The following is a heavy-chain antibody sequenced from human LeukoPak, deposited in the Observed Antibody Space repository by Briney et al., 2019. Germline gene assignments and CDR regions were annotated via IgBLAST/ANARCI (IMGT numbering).Heavy chain of an antibody. J-gene: IGHJ4*02. CDR2: ISDSGSPI. CDR1: GFTFSSYG. D-gene: IGHD3-10*01. V-gene: IGHV3-48*04. CDR3: ARKPFYGSGIGH. Sequence: GGSLRLSCAASGFTFSSYGMSWVRQAPGKGLEWVSYISDSGSPIYYTDSVKGRFTISRDNAKNSLYLQMNSLRAEDTAVYYCARKPFYGSGIGHWGQGTLVTVSS.